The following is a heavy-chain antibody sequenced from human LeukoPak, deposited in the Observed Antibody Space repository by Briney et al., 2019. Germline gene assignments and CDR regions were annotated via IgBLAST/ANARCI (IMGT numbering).Heavy chain of an antibody. V-gene: IGHV3-74*01. CDR3: ARDGSLPDY. CDR1: GFTFSNYW. Sequence: KTGGSLRLSCAASGFTFSNYWMHWVRHTPGKGLVWVSRIISDGSSTSYADSVKGRFTISRDNAKNTLYLQMNSLRAEDTAVYYCARDGSLPDYWGQGTLATVSS. J-gene: IGHJ4*02. CDR2: IISDGSST.